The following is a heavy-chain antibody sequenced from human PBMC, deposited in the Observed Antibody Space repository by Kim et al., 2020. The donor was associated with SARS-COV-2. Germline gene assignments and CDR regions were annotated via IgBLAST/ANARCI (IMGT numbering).Heavy chain of an antibody. CDR3: ARYHYYDSSGYDY. J-gene: IGHJ4*02. Sequence: SETLSPTCAVYGGSFSGYYWSWIRQPPGKGLEWIGEINHSGSTNYNPSLKSRVTISVDTSKNQFSLKLSSVTAADTAVYYCARYHYYDSSGYDYWGQGTLVTVSS. CDR2: INHSGST. D-gene: IGHD3-22*01. V-gene: IGHV4-34*01. CDR1: GGSFSGYY.